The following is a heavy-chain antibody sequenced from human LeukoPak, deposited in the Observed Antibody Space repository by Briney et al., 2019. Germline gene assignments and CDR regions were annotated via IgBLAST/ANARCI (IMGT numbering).Heavy chain of an antibody. D-gene: IGHD6-19*01. J-gene: IGHJ4*02. CDR1: GFTFRRNG. V-gene: IGHV3-33*01. CDR2: IYSDGSNK. CDR3: ARDGNGWGFDN. Sequence: SLKLSCAASGFTFRRNGMHWLRQAPGKGLEWVALIYSDGSNKYYADSVKGRFTISRDNSKNTVYLQMNSLRAEDTAVYSCARDGNGWGFDNWGQGTLVTVSS.